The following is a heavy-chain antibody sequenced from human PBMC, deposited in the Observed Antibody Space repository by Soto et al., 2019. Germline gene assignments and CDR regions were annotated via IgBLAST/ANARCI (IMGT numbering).Heavy chain of an antibody. D-gene: IGHD5-18*01. CDR1: GYTFTSYD. CDR2: MNPNSGRT. Sequence: ASVKVSCKASGYTFTSYDINWVRQATGQGLEWLGIMNPNSGRTDYAQRFQGRVTMTRDTSTSTVYMELTSLTSEDTAVYYCAREPNESYYFDYWGQGTLVTVSS. J-gene: IGHJ4*02. V-gene: IGHV1-8*01. CDR3: AREPNESYYFDY.